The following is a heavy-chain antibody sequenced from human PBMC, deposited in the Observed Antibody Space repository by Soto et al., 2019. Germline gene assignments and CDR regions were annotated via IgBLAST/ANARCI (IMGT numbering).Heavy chain of an antibody. J-gene: IGHJ4*02. V-gene: IGHV3-48*03. Sequence: PGGSLRLSCAASGFPFTTYEMNWVRQAPGEGLEWVSYISKSGSSIYYADSVKGRFTISRDNARNSLYLQMNSLRAEDTAVYYCARDLEDSSGYCPFDCWGQGTLVTVSS. CDR3: ARDLEDSSGYCPFDC. CDR1: GFPFTTYE. CDR2: ISKSGSSI. D-gene: IGHD3-22*01.